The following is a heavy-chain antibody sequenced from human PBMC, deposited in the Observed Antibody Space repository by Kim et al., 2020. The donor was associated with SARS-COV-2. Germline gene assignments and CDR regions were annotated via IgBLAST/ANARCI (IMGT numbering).Heavy chain of an antibody. Sequence: SETLSLTCTVSGGSISSGDYYWSWIRQPPGKGLEWIGYIYKSGSTYYNPSLKSRIIISKDTSKNQFSLKLSSVTAADTAVYYCARANGGPYDSNTYHDAFDIWGQGTMVTVSS. CDR2: IYKSGST. CDR3: ARANGGPYDSNTYHDAFDI. J-gene: IGHJ3*02. D-gene: IGHD3-22*01. V-gene: IGHV4-30-4*01. CDR1: GGSISSGDYY.